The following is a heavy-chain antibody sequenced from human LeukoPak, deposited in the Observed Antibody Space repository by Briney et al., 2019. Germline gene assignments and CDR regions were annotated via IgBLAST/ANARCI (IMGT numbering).Heavy chain of an antibody. CDR2: IKLDGSEK. D-gene: IGHD3-22*01. CDR1: GFTFGKYW. CDR3: ARDTYYYDSSGYLGAFDI. Sequence: PGGSLRLSCVASGFTFGKYWMSWVRQAPGKGLEWVANIKLDGSEKNYVDSVKGRFTISRDNTKNSLYLQMNSLRAEDTAVYYCARDTYYYDSSGYLGAFDIWGQGTMVTVSS. J-gene: IGHJ3*02. V-gene: IGHV3-7*03.